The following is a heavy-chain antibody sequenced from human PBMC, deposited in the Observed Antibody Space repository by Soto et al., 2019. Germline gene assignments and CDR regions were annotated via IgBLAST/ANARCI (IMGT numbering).Heavy chain of an antibody. CDR3: ARPELGLAPDFWSGYYPLYFDY. J-gene: IGHJ4*02. V-gene: IGHV4-39*01. Sequence: TSETLSLTCTVSGGSISSSSYYWGWIRQPPGKGLEWIGSIYYSGSTYYNPSLKSRVTISVDTSKNQFSLKLSSVTAADTAVYYCARPELGLAPDFWSGYYPLYFDYWGQGTLVTVSS. D-gene: IGHD3-3*01. CDR2: IYYSGST. CDR1: GGSISSSSYY.